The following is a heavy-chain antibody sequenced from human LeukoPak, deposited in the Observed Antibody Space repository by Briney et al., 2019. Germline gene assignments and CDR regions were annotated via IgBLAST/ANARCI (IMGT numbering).Heavy chain of an antibody. V-gene: IGHV4-34*01. CDR2: INHSGST. J-gene: IGHJ5*02. D-gene: IGHD6-13*01. CDR3: ARVVGYSSSWYWFDP. Sequence: SETLSLTCAVYGGSFSGYYWSWIRQPPGKGLEWIGEINHSGSTYYNPSLKSRVTISVDRSKNQFSLKLSSVTAADTAVYYCARVVGYSSSWYWFDPWGQGTLVTVSS. CDR1: GGSFSGYY.